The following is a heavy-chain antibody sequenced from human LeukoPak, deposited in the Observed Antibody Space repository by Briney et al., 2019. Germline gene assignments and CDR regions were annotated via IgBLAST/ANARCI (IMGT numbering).Heavy chain of an antibody. V-gene: IGHV1-18*01. Sequence: ASVKVSCKASGYTFTTYAISWVRQAPGQGLEWMGWISTYNGSTNYAQKFQGRVTLTTDTSTRTAYMDLRSLRSDDTAVYYCARSGGITIFGVAHTPFDYWGQGTLVTVSS. CDR3: ARSGGITIFGVAHTPFDY. CDR2: ISTYNGST. J-gene: IGHJ4*02. D-gene: IGHD3-3*01. CDR1: GYTFTTYA.